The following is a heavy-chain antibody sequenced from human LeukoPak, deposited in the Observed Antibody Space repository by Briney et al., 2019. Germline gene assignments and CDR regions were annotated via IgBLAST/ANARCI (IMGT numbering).Heavy chain of an antibody. V-gene: IGHV4-61*08. Sequence: PSETLSLTCTVSGDSISSGDYYWNWIRQPPGKGLEWIGYIYYSGSTNYNPSLKSRVTISVDTSKNQFSLKLSSVTAADTAVYYCAREKKISSYYYYYYMDAWGKGTTVTISS. D-gene: IGHD2-2*01. J-gene: IGHJ6*03. CDR2: IYYSGST. CDR1: GDSISSGDYY. CDR3: AREKKISSYYYYYYMDA.